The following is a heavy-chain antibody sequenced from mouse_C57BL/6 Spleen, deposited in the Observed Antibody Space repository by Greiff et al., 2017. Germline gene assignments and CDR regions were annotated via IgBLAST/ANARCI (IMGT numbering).Heavy chain of an antibody. CDR3: ARSSHYYGSSYYAMDY. CDR2: IYWDDDK. Sequence: QVTLKESGPGILQSSQTLSLTCSFSGFSLSTSGMGVSWIRQPSGKGLEWLAHIYWDDDKRYNPSLKSRLTISKDTSRNQVFLKITSVDTADTATYYCARSSHYYGSSYYAMDYWGQGTSVTVSS. D-gene: IGHD1-1*01. V-gene: IGHV8-12*01. J-gene: IGHJ4*01. CDR1: GFSLSTSGMG.